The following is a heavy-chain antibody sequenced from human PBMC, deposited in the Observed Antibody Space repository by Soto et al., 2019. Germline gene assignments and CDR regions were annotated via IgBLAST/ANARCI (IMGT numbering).Heavy chain of an antibody. D-gene: IGHD3-22*01. CDR2: IYSGGST. Sequence: EVQLVETGGGLIQPGGSLRLSCAASGFTVSSNYMSWVRQAPGKGLEWVSVIYSGGSTYYADSVKGRFTISRDNSKNTLYLQMNSLRAEDTAVYYCARESDSSGYYFVYWGQGTLVTVSS. J-gene: IGHJ4*02. V-gene: IGHV3-53*02. CDR3: ARESDSSGYYFVY. CDR1: GFTVSSNY.